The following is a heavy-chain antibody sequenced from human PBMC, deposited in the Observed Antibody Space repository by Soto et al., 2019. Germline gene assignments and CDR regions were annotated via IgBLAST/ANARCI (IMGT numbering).Heavy chain of an antibody. Sequence: GASVKVSCKASGYTFTSYGISWVRQAPGQGLEWMGRISAYNGNTNYAQKLQGRVTMTTDTSTSTAYMELRSLRSDDTAVYYCARDYDILTGYYTHFDYWGQGTLVTVSS. D-gene: IGHD3-9*01. J-gene: IGHJ4*02. CDR3: ARDYDILTGYYTHFDY. CDR2: ISAYNGNT. V-gene: IGHV1-18*01. CDR1: GYTFTSYG.